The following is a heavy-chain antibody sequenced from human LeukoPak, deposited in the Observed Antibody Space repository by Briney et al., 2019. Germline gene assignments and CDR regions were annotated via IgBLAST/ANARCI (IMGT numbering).Heavy chain of an antibody. CDR3: ARSSMPYCGGDCYFDY. CDR1: GFTFSSYA. V-gene: IGHV3-30*04. Sequence: GGSLRLSCAASGFTFSSYAMHWVRQAPGKGLEWVAVISYDGSNKYYADSVKGRFTISRDNSKNTLYLQMNSLRAGDTAVYYCARSSMPYCGGDCYFDYWGQGTLVTVSS. J-gene: IGHJ4*02. D-gene: IGHD2-21*02. CDR2: ISYDGSNK.